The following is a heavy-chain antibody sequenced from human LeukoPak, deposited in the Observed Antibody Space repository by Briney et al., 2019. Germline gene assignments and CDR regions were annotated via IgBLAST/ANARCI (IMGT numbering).Heavy chain of an antibody. Sequence: GGSLRLSCAASGFTFSSYAMSWVRQAPGKGLEWVSGISGSGGSTHYADSVKGRFPISRDNSKNTLYLQMNSLRAEDTAVYYCAKGLFDPRYYYGSGSYGAFDIWGQGTMVTVSS. J-gene: IGHJ3*02. D-gene: IGHD3-10*01. CDR3: AKGLFDPRYYYGSGSYGAFDI. CDR1: GFTFSSYA. CDR2: ISGSGGST. V-gene: IGHV3-23*01.